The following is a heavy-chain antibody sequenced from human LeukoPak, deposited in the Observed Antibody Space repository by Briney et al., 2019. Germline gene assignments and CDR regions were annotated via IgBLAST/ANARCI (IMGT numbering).Heavy chain of an antibody. J-gene: IGHJ4*02. CDR2: IIPIFGTA. CDR3: ARGSGAYCGGDCFFDS. Sequence: ASVKVSCKASGGTFSSYAISWVRQAPGQGLEWMGGIIPIFGTANYAQKFQGRVTITADESTSTAYMELSSLRSEDTAVYYCARGSGAYCGGDCFFDSWGQGTLVTVSS. D-gene: IGHD2-21*02. V-gene: IGHV1-69*13. CDR1: GGTFSSYA.